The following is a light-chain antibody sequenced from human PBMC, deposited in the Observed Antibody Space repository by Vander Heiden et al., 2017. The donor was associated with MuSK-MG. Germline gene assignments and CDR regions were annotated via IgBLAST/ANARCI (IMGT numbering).Light chain of an antibody. J-gene: IGKJ1*01. CDR1: QNIGGK. CDR2: GAS. CDR3: QQSNTSPNT. Sequence: DIQMTQSPSSLSASVGDRVTITCRASQNIGGKLNWYQHKAGKAPRLLIYGASSLQSGVPSRFSGSGSGTDFTLTISSLQPEDFATYYCQQSNTSPNTFGQGTKVEIK. V-gene: IGKV1-39*01.